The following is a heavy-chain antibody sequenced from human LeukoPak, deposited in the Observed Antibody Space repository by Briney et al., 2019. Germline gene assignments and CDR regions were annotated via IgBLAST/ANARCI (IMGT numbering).Heavy chain of an antibody. J-gene: IGHJ4*02. CDR3: ARRLTKTMTLDY. V-gene: IGHV3-48*02. Sequence: QPGGSLRLSCAASGFTLSSYSFTWVRQAPGKGLEWVSYISRSRTTIYYADSVQGRFTISRDNAKNSVYLQMNSLRDDDTAVYYCARRLTKTMTLDYWGQGTLVTVSS. CDR2: ISRSRTTI. CDR1: GFTLSSYS. D-gene: IGHD1-1*01.